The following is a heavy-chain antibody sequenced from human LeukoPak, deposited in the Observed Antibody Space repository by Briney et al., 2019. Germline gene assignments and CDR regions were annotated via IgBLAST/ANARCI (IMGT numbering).Heavy chain of an antibody. CDR3: ARVLVTTLDY. J-gene: IGHJ4*02. Sequence: GGSLRLSCAASGFTFSTYGMHWVRQAPGKGLEWVAFIRYNGNNKYYADSVKGRFTISRDNAKNSLYLQMNSLRAEDTAVYYCARVLVTTLDYWGQGTLVTVSS. V-gene: IGHV3-30*02. CDR1: GFTFSTYG. D-gene: IGHD4-17*01. CDR2: IRYNGNNK.